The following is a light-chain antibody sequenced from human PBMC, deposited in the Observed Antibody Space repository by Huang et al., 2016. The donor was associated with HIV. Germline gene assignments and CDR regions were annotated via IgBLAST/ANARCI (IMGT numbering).Light chain of an antibody. Sequence: DIQMTQSPSAMSTSVGYRVTITCRASQGVSNFLAWFQQKPGQVPKRLIYAASTLQGDVTSRFAGSRSGTEFTLTISSLQPEDFATYYCRQYHTYPWTFGQGTKVEIK. CDR1: QGVSNF. CDR3: RQYHTYPWT. V-gene: IGKV1-17*03. J-gene: IGKJ1*01. CDR2: AAS.